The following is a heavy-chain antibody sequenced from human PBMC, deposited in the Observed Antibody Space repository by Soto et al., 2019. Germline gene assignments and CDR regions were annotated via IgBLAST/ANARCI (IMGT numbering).Heavy chain of an antibody. V-gene: IGHV4-30-4*01. CDR2: IYYRGST. CDR1: GGSISSIDYY. Sequence: NPSETLSLTCTVSGGSISSIDYYWSWIRQPPGKGLEWIGYIYYRGSTYYNPSLKSRVTISGDTSKNQFSLKVNSVTAADTAVYYCARTLALGDCSSTSCIEYWGKGTLVTVSS. CDR3: ARTLALGDCSSTSCIEY. J-gene: IGHJ4*02. D-gene: IGHD2-2*01.